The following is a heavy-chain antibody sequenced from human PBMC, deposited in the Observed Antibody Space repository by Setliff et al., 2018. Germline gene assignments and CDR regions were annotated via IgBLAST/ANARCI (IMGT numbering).Heavy chain of an antibody. Sequence: ETLSLTCTVSGASLSSGTYYWGWIRQPPGKGLEWIGRIYYRGDTYYNASLKGRLTISVDTAQNQFSLRLTSVTAADTAVYYCARTGTYRYFDYWGQGALVTVS. J-gene: IGHJ4*02. D-gene: IGHD1-1*01. CDR2: IYYRGDT. CDR3: ARTGTYRYFDY. CDR1: GASLSSGTYY. V-gene: IGHV4-39*01.